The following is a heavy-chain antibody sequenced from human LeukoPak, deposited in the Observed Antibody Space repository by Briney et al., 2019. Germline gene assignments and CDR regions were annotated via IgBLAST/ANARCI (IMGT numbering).Heavy chain of an antibody. V-gene: IGHV4-39*01. Sequence: PSETLSLTCTVSGGSISSSSYYWGWIRQPPGKGLEWIGTIYYSGSTYYNPSLNSRVTISVDTTKNQFSLKLSSVTAADTAVYYCARQNYDFWGGYSSKARFDPWGQGTLVTVSS. D-gene: IGHD3-3*01. CDR2: IYYSGST. CDR1: GGSISSSSYY. J-gene: IGHJ5*02. CDR3: ARQNYDFWGGYSSKARFDP.